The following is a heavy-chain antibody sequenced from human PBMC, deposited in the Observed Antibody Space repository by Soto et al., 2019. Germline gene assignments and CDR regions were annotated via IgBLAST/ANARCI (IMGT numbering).Heavy chain of an antibody. CDR1: RFTFSSYA. CDR2: NSGSGGGT. J-gene: IGHJ4*02. V-gene: IGHV3-23*01. Sequence: GGSVRLAXAASRFTFSSYAIGWVRPAQGEGLEWVSTNSGSGGGTYYEDSMKGRFTISRDNTKNTLYLQMYSLRVEDTAVYYCARESDHWGQGTLVTVSS. CDR3: ARESDH.